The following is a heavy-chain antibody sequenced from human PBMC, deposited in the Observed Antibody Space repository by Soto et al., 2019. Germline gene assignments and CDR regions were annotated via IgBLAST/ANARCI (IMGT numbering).Heavy chain of an antibody. CDR1: GFTFSSYA. Sequence: EVQLLESGGGLVQPGGSLRLSCAASGFTFSSYAMSWVRQAPGKGLEWVSAISGSGGSTYFADSVKGRFTISRDNSKNTLYLQMNSLRAEDTAVYYCAKATVDYDFWSGSLTYYYYGMDVWGQGTTVTVSS. J-gene: IGHJ6*02. CDR3: AKATVDYDFWSGSLTYYYYGMDV. V-gene: IGHV3-23*01. CDR2: ISGSGGST. D-gene: IGHD3-3*01.